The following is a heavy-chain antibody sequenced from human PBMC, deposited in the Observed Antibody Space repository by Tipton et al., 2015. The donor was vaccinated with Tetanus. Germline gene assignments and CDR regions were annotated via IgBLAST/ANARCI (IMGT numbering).Heavy chain of an antibody. CDR3: ARSIAAAAVWPYDF. D-gene: IGHD6-13*01. J-gene: IGHJ4*02. Sequence: TLSLTCAVSGESFSGHYWSWIRQAPGKGLEWVGEISASGSTNYNPSLESRITMSVDTTKKRISLRLASLMAAGTAVHFCARSIAAAAVWPYDFWGQGTLVTVSS. CDR1: GESFSGHY. CDR2: ISASGST. V-gene: IGHV4-34*01.